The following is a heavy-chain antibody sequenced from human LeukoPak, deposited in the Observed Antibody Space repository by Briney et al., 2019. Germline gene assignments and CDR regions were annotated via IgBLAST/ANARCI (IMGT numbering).Heavy chain of an antibody. J-gene: IGHJ3*02. V-gene: IGHV1-3*01. Sequence: ASVKVSCKASGYTFTSYAMHWVRQAPGQRLEWMGWINAGNGNTKYSQKFQGRVTITRDTSASTAYMELSSLRSEDTAVYYCAREQSVVIVAFDIWGQGTMVTVSS. D-gene: IGHD3-22*01. CDR2: INAGNGNT. CDR3: AREQSVVIVAFDI. CDR1: GYTFTSYA.